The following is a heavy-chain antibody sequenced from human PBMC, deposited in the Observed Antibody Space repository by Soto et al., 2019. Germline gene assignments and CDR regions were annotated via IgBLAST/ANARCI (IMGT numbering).Heavy chain of an antibody. Sequence: QVRLHQWGAGLLKPSESLSLTCAVYGGSFSGYYWSWIRQAPGKGLEWIGDINHGGNTNYNPSLKSRLIISRHTSKSHFSLKLTSVTVADTAVYHCVTKEGSSWSFDYWGQGTLVTVSS. V-gene: IGHV4-34*01. CDR3: VTKEGSSWSFDY. D-gene: IGHD6-13*01. CDR2: INHGGNT. CDR1: GGSFSGYY. J-gene: IGHJ4*02.